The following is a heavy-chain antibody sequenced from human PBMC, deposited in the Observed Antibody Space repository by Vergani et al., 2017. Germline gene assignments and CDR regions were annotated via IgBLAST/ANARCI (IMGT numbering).Heavy chain of an antibody. Sequence: EVQLLESGGGLVQPGGSLRLSCAASGFTFSSYAMSWVRQAPGKGLEWVSAFSGRGGSTYYADSVKGRFTITRDNSKNTVYLQMNSLRAEDTAVYYCAKVRPFLGGSCFSSALDYWGQGTLVTVSS. CDR3: AKVRPFLGGSCFSSALDY. CDR1: GFTFSSYA. V-gene: IGHV3-23*01. CDR2: FSGRGGST. D-gene: IGHD2-15*01. J-gene: IGHJ4*02.